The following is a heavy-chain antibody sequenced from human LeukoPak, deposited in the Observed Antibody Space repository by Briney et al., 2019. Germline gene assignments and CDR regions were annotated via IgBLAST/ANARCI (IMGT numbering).Heavy chain of an antibody. CDR2: IYPVDSDT. V-gene: IGHV5-51*01. CDR3: ARYTSDWYGPDY. J-gene: IGHJ4*02. Sequence: GESLKISCKGSGYSFTSYWIGWVRQMPGRGLEWMGIIYPVDSDTRYSPSLEGQVTISADKSISTAYLQWSSLKASDTAKYYCARYTSDWYGPDYWGQGTQVTVSS. CDR1: GYSFTSYW. D-gene: IGHD6-13*01.